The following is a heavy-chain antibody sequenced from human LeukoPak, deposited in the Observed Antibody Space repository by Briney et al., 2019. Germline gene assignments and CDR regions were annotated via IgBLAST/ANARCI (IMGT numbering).Heavy chain of an antibody. D-gene: IGHD2-15*01. CDR1: GFTFSSYW. J-gene: IGHJ3*02. Sequence: PGGPLRLSCAASGFTFSSYWMSWVRQAPGKGLEWVANIKQDGSEKYYVDSVKGRFTISRDNAKNSLYLQMNSLRAEDTAVYYCARGYCSGGSCYYLGPNAFDIWGQGTMVTVSS. CDR2: IKQDGSEK. CDR3: ARGYCSGGSCYYLGPNAFDI. V-gene: IGHV3-7*04.